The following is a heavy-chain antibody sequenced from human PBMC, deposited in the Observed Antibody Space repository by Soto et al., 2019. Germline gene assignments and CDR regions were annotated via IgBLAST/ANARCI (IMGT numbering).Heavy chain of an antibody. CDR3: ARTAVGWRYYGMEV. Sequence: EVQLVESGGGLVQPGGSLRLSCEASGFTFSSFEMNWVRQAPGKGLEWVSFISSGGNTIYYADSVKGRFTISRDNAKNSLYLQMNRLRAEDTAVYYCARTAVGWRYYGMEVWGQGTTVTVSS. J-gene: IGHJ6*02. CDR1: GFTFSSFE. D-gene: IGHD2-15*01. V-gene: IGHV3-48*03. CDR2: ISSGGNTI.